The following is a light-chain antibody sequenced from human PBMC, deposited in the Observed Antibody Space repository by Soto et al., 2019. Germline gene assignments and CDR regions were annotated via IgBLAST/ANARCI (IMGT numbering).Light chain of an antibody. CDR3: SLYSSNGSLI. V-gene: IGLV2-11*01. CDR1: TTDVDSSEY. Sequence: QSALSRSVSGSPGQSVTLSCTGATTDVDSSEYVSWYQQHPGEAPRLLIYDVTKRPAGVPSRFSGSKSGKTASLTISGLQAEDETDYFCSLYSSNGSLIFGPGTKLTVL. J-gene: IGLJ1*01. CDR2: DVT.